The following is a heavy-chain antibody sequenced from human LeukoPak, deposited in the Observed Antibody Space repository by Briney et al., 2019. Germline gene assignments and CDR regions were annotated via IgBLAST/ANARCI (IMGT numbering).Heavy chain of an antibody. CDR1: GFTFSNYV. V-gene: IGHV3-23*01. CDR2: ISGDGGST. J-gene: IGHJ4*02. Sequence: PGGSLRLSCAASGFTFSNYVMSWVRQAPGRGLEWFSAISGDGGSTYYADSVKDRFTISKDDAKNTVYLQMNSLRAEDTAVYYCVSFYETYWGRGTLVTVSS. CDR3: VSFYETY. D-gene: IGHD2/OR15-2a*01.